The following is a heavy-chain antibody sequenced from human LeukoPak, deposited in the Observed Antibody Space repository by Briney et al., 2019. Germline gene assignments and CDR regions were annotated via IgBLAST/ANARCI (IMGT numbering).Heavy chain of an antibody. CDR3: ARDGLQQFGRHYFDY. Sequence: SSETMSLTCTVSGGSISSYYWSWIRQPPGKGLEWIGYISDSGRADYNPSLRSRVTISMAASLNQFFLDLTSVTAADTAVYYCARDGLQQFGRHYFDYWGQGTLVTVSS. CDR1: GGSISSYY. D-gene: IGHD6-13*01. CDR2: ISDSGRA. V-gene: IGHV4-59*01. J-gene: IGHJ4*02.